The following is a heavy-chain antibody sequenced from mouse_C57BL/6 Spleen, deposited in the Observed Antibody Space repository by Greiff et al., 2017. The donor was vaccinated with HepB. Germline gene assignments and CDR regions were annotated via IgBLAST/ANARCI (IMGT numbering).Heavy chain of an antibody. CDR1: GFTFSSYG. J-gene: IGHJ2*01. CDR2: ISSGGSYT. D-gene: IGHD3-2*02. CDR3: ARRLDSSGYYFDY. Sequence: EVHLVESGGDLVKPGGSLKLSCAASGFTFSSYGMSWVRQTPDKRLEWVATISSGGSYTYYPDSVKGRFTISRDNAKNTLYLQMSSLKSEDTAMYYCARRLDSSGYYFDYWGQGTTLTVSS. V-gene: IGHV5-6*01.